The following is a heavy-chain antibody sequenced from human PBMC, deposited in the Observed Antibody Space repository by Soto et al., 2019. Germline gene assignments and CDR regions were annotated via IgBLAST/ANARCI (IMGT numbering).Heavy chain of an antibody. CDR3: ARQGFGPLHGLVDV. J-gene: IGHJ6*02. CDR2: VHHSWGS. D-gene: IGHD3-10*01. CDR1: GGSISSYY. Sequence: QVQLQESGPGLVKPSETLSLSCTVSGGSISSYYWSWFRQSPGKRMEWIGYVHHSWGSSYNPSLQTRVGISLDPSKSQFSLKVTSVTATDTAVYYCARQGFGPLHGLVDVWGQGTTVTVSS. V-gene: IGHV4-59*08.